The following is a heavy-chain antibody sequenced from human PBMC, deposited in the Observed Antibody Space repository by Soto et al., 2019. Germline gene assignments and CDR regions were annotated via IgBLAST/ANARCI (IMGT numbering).Heavy chain of an antibody. CDR3: AREKSGYYDD. V-gene: IGHV1-8*01. D-gene: IGHD3-3*01. Sequence: QVQLVQSGAEVQQPGASVQVSCKASGYTFTSYDINWARQATGQGLERMGCMKPNSGNTGSAPKFQGGVTMTRNTSISTAYMELSCLRSEETVVYYCAREKSGYYDDRCQGTLVTVSS. J-gene: IGHJ4*02. CDR2: MKPNSGNT. CDR1: GYTFTSYD.